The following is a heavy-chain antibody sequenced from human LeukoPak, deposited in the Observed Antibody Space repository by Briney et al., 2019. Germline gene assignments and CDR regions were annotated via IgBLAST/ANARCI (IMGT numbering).Heavy chain of an antibody. CDR1: GGSISSSSYY. Sequence: SETLSLTCTVSGGSISSSSYYWGWIRQPPGKGLEWIGSIYYSGSTYYNPSLKSRVTISVDTSKNQFSLKLSSVTAADTAVYYCARDLDYYDSSGSSHYRGQGTLVTVSS. V-gene: IGHV4-39*07. CDR2: IYYSGST. CDR3: ARDLDYYDSSGSSHY. D-gene: IGHD3-22*01. J-gene: IGHJ4*02.